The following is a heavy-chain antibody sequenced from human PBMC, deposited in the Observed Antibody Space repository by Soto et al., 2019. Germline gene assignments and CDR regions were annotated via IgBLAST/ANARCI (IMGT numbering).Heavy chain of an antibody. CDR2: LSGSGGTT. J-gene: IGHJ4*02. D-gene: IGHD3-10*01. V-gene: IGHV3-23*01. CDR3: AKQRADYGSGSYTYYFDF. CDR1: GFTFSTYA. Sequence: EVQLLESGGGLVQPGGSLRLSCSTSGFTFSTYAMNWVRQAPGKGLEWVSGLSGSGGTTYYADSVRGRFTISRDNSKNTLFLQMNSLRAEDTALYYCAKQRADYGSGSYTYYFDFWGQGTLVTVSS.